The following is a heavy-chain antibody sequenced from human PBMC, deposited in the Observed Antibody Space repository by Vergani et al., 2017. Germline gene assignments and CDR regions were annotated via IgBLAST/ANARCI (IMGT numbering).Heavy chain of an antibody. CDR2: IYYSGST. V-gene: IGHV4-31*03. J-gene: IGHJ5*02. CDR3: AREYILTGLGWFDP. CDR1: GGSISSGGYY. Sequence: QVQLQESGPGLVKPSQTLSLTCTVSGGSISSGGYYWSWIRQHPGKGLEWIGYIYYSGSTYYNPSLKSRVTISVDTSKNQFSLKLSYVTAADTAVYYCAREYILTGLGWFDPGGQGTLVTVSS. D-gene: IGHD3-9*01.